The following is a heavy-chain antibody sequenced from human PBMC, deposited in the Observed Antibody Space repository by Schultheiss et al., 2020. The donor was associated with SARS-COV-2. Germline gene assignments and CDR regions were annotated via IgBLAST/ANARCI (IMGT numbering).Heavy chain of an antibody. Sequence: GGSLRLSCAASGFTFSSYAMHWVRQAPGKGLEWVAVISYDGSNKYYADSVKGRFTISRDNSKNTLYLQMNSLRAEDTAVYYCARSDSSGYFDYWGQGTLVTVSS. D-gene: IGHD3-22*01. CDR3: ARSDSSGYFDY. CDR2: ISYDGSNK. J-gene: IGHJ4*02. CDR1: GFTFSSYA. V-gene: IGHV3-30*01.